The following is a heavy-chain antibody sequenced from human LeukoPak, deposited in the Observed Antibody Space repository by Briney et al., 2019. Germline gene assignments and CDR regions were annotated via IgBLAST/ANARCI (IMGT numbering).Heavy chain of an antibody. CDR1: GVNFGSYG. D-gene: IGHD2-15*01. V-gene: IGHV3-33*01. J-gene: IGHJ6*02. CDR3: ARDKGSVVSPEYGMDV. Sequence: GGSLRLSCAASGVNFGSYGMHWVRQAPGKGLEWVAVIWYDGSSEQYADSVKGRFTISRDNSRDTLYLQMNSLRAEDTAVYYCARDKGSVVSPEYGMDVWGQGTTVTVSS. CDR2: IWYDGSSE.